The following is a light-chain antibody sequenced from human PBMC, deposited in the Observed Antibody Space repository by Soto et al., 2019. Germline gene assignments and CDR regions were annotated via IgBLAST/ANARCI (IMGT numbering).Light chain of an antibody. Sequence: DIQMTHSPSTLPASVGDRVTVTCRASQNISHLMAWYQQKPGKDPEFLIYDASSLESGVPSRFSGSGSGTEFTLTISGLQPGDFATYYCQQYKTFPYTFGQGTKLDI. J-gene: IGKJ2*01. V-gene: IGKV1-5*01. CDR1: QNISHL. CDR3: QQYKTFPYT. CDR2: DAS.